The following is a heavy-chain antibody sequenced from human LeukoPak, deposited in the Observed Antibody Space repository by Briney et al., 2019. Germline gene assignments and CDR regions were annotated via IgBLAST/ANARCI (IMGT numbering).Heavy chain of an antibody. CDR1: GFTFSSYA. CDR3: AKGQGLRYLDY. V-gene: IGHV3-30-3*01. Sequence: PGGSLRLSCAASGFTFSSYAMHWVRQAPGKGLEWVAVISYDGSNKYYADSVKGRFTISRDNSKNTLYLQMNSLRAEDTAVYYCAKGQGLRYLDYWGQGTLVTVSS. CDR2: ISYDGSNK. D-gene: IGHD4-17*01. J-gene: IGHJ4*02.